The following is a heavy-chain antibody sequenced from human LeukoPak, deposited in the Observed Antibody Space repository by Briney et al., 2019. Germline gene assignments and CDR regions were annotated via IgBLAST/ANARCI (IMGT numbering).Heavy chain of an antibody. Sequence: KPGGSLRLSCAASGFTFSDSYRSWIRQAPGKGLEYISYISSSGSTICYADSVKGRFTLSRDNAKNSLSLEMNSLRAEDTAVYYCARGKYSFDYWGQGTLVTVSS. CDR2: ISSSGSTI. V-gene: IGHV3-11*01. CDR3: ARGKYSFDY. CDR1: GFTFSDSY. J-gene: IGHJ4*02.